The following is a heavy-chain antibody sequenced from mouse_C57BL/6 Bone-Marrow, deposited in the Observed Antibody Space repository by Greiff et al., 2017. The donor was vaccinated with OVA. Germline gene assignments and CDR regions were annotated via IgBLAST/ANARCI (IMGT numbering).Heavy chain of an antibody. CDR1: GFTFSSYA. D-gene: IGHD2-1*01. J-gene: IGHJ3*01. Sequence: EVKLVESGAGLVKPGGSLKLSCAASGFTFSSYAMSWVRQTPEKRLEWVAYISSGGDYIYYADTVKGRFTISRDNARNTLYLQMSSLKSEDTAMYYCTRGGFYGNYPAWFAYWGQGTLVTVSA. CDR3: TRGGFYGNYPAWFAY. CDR2: ISSGGDYI. V-gene: IGHV5-9-1*02.